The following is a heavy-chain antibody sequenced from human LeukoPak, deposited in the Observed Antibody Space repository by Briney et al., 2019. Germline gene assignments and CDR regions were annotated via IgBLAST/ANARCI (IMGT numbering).Heavy chain of an antibody. CDR3: ARDVRGAPGMDV. V-gene: IGHV1-46*01. CDR2: INPSGGST. CDR1: GYTFTSYY. D-gene: IGHD4/OR15-4a*01. J-gene: IGHJ6*02. Sequence: ASVKVSCKASGYTFTSYYMHWVRQAPGQGLEWMGIINPSGGSTSYAQKFLGRVTMTRDTSTSTVYMELSSLRSEDTAVYYCARDVRGAPGMDVWGQGTTVTVSS.